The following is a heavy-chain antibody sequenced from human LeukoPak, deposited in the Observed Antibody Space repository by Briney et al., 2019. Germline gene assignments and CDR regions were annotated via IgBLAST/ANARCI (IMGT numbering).Heavy chain of an antibody. CDR1: GGTFSSYA. CDR2: IIPTLGIA. V-gene: IGHV1-69*04. J-gene: IGHJ4*02. D-gene: IGHD3-10*01. Sequence: SVKVSCKASGGTFSSYAISWVPQAPGQGLEWMGRIIPTLGIANYAQKFQGRVTITADKSTSTAYMELSSLRSEDTAVYYCARAAGSGSDYWGQGTLVTVSS. CDR3: ARAAGSGSDY.